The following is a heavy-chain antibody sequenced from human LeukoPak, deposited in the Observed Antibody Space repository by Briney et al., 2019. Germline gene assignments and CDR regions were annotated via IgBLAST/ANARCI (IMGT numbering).Heavy chain of an antibody. CDR2: FSGSGGST. Sequence: GGSLRLSRAASGFTFSSYAMSWVRQAPGKGLEWVSAFSGSGGSTYYADSVKGRFTISRDNSKNTLYLQMNSLRDEDTAVYYCAKGSGNYWWGNYFDYWGQGTLVTVSS. J-gene: IGHJ4*02. D-gene: IGHD1-26*01. V-gene: IGHV3-23*01. CDR1: GFTFSSYA. CDR3: AKGSGNYWWGNYFDY.